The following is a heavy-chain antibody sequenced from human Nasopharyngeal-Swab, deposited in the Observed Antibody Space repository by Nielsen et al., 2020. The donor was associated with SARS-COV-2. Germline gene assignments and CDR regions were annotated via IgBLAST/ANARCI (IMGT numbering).Heavy chain of an antibody. Sequence: VRQAPGKGLEWVANIKQDGSEKYYVDSVKGRFTISRDNARKSLYLRMNSLRAEDTAVYYRARDFLTGSTTSPLHYWGQGTLVTVSS. V-gene: IGHV3-7*01. CDR3: ARDFLTGSTTSPLHY. CDR2: IKQDGSEK. D-gene: IGHD7-27*01. J-gene: IGHJ4*02.